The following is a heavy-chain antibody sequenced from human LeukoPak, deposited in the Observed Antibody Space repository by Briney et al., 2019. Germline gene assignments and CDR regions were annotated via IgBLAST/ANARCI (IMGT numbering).Heavy chain of an antibody. Sequence: SETLSLTCTVSGRSSSRYYWSWIRQPAGQGLEWIGRIYTTGSTNYNPSLKSRVTMSVDTSKNRFSLKLSSVTAADTAVYYCASGSYYLFDYWGQGTLVTVSS. CDR2: IYTTGST. D-gene: IGHD1-26*01. V-gene: IGHV4-4*07. CDR3: ASGSYYLFDY. CDR1: GRSSSRYY. J-gene: IGHJ4*02.